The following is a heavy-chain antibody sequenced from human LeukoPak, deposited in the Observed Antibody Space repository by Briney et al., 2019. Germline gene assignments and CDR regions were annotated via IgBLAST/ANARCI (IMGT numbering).Heavy chain of an antibody. V-gene: IGHV4-59*03. CDR1: GGSISGFY. D-gene: IGHD3-16*01. CDR3: AKFGLYYNMDV. J-gene: IGHJ6*02. Sequence: SETLSLTCAVSGGSISGFYWTWIRQRPGKGLEFIGQIHYSGSTDYNPPLKSRITTSVDTSKTQFFLSLTSVTAAATAVYYCAKFGLYYNMDVWGQGTTVTVS. CDR2: IHYSGST.